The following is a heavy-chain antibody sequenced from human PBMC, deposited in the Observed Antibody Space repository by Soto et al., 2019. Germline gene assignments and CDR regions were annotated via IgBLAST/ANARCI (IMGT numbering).Heavy chain of an antibody. D-gene: IGHD6-19*01. J-gene: IGHJ3*02. Sequence: PSETLSLTCTVSGGSISSGGYYWSWIRQHPGKGLEWIGYIYYSGSTNYNPSLKSRVTISVDTSKNQFSLKLSSVTAADTAVYYCARADNNPWGLIAVAGPIDAFDIWGQGTMVTVSS. V-gene: IGHV4-61*08. CDR3: ARADNNPWGLIAVAGPIDAFDI. CDR2: IYYSGST. CDR1: GGSISSGGYY.